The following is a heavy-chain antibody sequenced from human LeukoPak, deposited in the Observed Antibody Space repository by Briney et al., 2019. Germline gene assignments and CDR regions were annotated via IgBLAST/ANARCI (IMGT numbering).Heavy chain of an antibody. V-gene: IGHV4-30-4*01. D-gene: IGHD3-10*01. CDR2: IYYSGST. J-gene: IGHJ4*02. CDR1: GGSISSGDYC. Sequence: PSGTLSLTCTVSGGSISSGDYCWSWIRQPPGKGLEWIGYIYYSGSTYYNPSLKSRVTISVDTSKNQFSLKLSSVTAADTAVYYCARAPPSVVGELEYYFDYWGQGTLVTVSS. CDR3: ARAPPSVVGELEYYFDY.